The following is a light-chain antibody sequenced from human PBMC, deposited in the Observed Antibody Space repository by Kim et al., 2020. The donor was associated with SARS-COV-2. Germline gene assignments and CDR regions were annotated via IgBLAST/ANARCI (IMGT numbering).Light chain of an antibody. CDR2: GAS. CDR1: QSSSTY. V-gene: IGKV3-15*01. J-gene: IGKJ5*01. CDR3: QQYAYWRA. Sequence: SLAAGERPTRSCRASQSSSTYVAWYQQQPGQAPRVLIDGASAGATGIPARCSGSGSGTEFTLTISNLQSEDFAVYYCQQYAYWRAFGEGTRLEIK.